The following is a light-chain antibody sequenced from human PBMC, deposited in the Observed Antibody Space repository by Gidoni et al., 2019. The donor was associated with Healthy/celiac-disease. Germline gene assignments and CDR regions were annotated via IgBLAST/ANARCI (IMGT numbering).Light chain of an antibody. CDR1: QDISNY. CDR3: QQYDNLPWT. J-gene: IGKJ1*01. V-gene: IGKV1-33*01. CDR2: DAS. Sequence: DTPMTQSPSSLSASVGDRVTITCQPSQDISNYLNWYQQKPGKAPKLLIYDASNVETGVPSRFSGSGSGTDFTFTISSLQPEDIATYYCQQYDNLPWTFGQGTKVEIK.